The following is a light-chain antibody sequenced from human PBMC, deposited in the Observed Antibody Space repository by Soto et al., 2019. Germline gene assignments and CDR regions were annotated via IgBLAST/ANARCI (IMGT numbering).Light chain of an antibody. Sequence: QSALTQPASVSGSPGQSITISCTGTSSDVGSYNLVSWYQQHPGKAPKLMIYEGSKRPSRVSNRFSGSKSGNTASLTISGLQAEDEADYYCCSYAGSSTPHVVFGGGTKLTVL. J-gene: IGLJ2*01. CDR3: CSYAGSSTPHVV. V-gene: IGLV2-23*01. CDR2: EGS. CDR1: SSDVGSYNL.